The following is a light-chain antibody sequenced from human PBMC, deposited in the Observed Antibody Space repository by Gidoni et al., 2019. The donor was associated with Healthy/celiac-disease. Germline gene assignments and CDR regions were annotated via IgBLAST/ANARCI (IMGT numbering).Light chain of an antibody. CDR1: PSISSW. CDR3: QQYNSYSPLT. Sequence: DIQMTQSPSTLSASVGDRVTITCRASPSISSWLAWYQQKPGKAPKLLIYKASSLESGVPSRFSGSGSGTEFTLTISSLQPDDFATYSCQQYNSYSPLTFGQGTKVEIK. CDR2: KAS. J-gene: IGKJ1*01. V-gene: IGKV1-5*03.